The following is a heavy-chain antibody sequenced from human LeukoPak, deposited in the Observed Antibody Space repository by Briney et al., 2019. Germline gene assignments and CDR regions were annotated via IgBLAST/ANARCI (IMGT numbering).Heavy chain of an antibody. D-gene: IGHD3-10*01. CDR3: ARQAYYSGSGSWTGFDY. CDR1: GGSISGYY. Sequence: PSETLSLTCTVSGGSISGYYWSWIRQPPGKGLEWIGYIHTSGSTNCNPSLKSRVTTSVDTSKNQFALKLSSVTAADTAVYYYARQAYYSGSGSWTGFDYWGQGTLVTVSS. CDR2: IHTSGST. V-gene: IGHV4-4*09. J-gene: IGHJ4*02.